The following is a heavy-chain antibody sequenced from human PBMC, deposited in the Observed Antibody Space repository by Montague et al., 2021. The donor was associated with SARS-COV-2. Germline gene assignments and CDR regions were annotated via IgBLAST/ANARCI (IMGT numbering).Heavy chain of an antibody. Sequence: PALVKPTQTLTLTCTFSGFSLSISGMCVSWIRQPPGKALEWPARIDWDDDKYYSTSLKTRLTISKDTSKNQVVLTMTNMDPVDTATYYCARTHYDILTGYEDGMDVWGQGTTVTVSS. CDR3: ARTHYDILTGYEDGMDV. CDR2: IDWDDDK. D-gene: IGHD3-9*01. V-gene: IGHV2-70*11. CDR1: GFSLSISGMC. J-gene: IGHJ6*02.